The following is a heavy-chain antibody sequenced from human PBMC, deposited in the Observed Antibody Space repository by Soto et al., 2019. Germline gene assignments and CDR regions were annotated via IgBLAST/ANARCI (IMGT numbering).Heavy chain of an antibody. CDR2: INPNSGGT. CDR1: GYTFTGYY. V-gene: IGHV1-2*04. CDR3: AIGVLLWFGELSAYYYGMDV. Sequence: ASVKVSCKASGYTFTGYYMHWVRQAPGQGLEWMGWINPNSGGTNYAQKFQGWVTMTRDTSISTAYMELSRLRSDDTAVYYCAIGVLLWFGELSAYYYGMDVWGQGTTVTVSS. J-gene: IGHJ6*02. D-gene: IGHD3-10*01.